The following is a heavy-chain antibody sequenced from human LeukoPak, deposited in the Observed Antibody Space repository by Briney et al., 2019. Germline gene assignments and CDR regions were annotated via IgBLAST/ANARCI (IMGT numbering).Heavy chain of an antibody. V-gene: IGHV4-61*08. CDR1: GVSISSGDYY. CDR3: ARETVLDRRNWFDP. CDR2: IFYSGST. Sequence: SQTLSLTCTVSGVSISSGDYYWSWIRQPPGKGLEWIGYIFYSGSTNYNPSLKSRVTISVDTSKNQFSLKLSSVTAADTAVYYCARETVLDRRNWFDPWGQGTLVTVSS. D-gene: IGHD3-3*02. J-gene: IGHJ5*02.